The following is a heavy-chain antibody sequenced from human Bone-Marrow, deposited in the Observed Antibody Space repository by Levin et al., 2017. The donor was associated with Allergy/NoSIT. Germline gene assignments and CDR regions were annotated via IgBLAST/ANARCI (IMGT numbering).Heavy chain of an antibody. V-gene: IGHV3-48*02. Sequence: SGGSLRLSCAASGFTFSSYTMNWVRQAPGKGLEWVSYISSSSSTIYYADSVKGRFTISRDNAKNSLYLQMNSLGDEDTAVYYCARNERWYCTSTSCPPSFDYWGQGTLVTVSS. CDR2: ISSSSSTI. CDR3: ARNERWYCTSTSCPPSFDY. CDR1: GFTFSSYT. D-gene: IGHD2-2*01. J-gene: IGHJ4*02.